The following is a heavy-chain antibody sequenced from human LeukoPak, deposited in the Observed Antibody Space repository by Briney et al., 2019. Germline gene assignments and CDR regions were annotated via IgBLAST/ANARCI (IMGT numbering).Heavy chain of an antibody. CDR3: ARSKGIVVVPAAMSY. D-gene: IGHD2-2*01. J-gene: IGHJ4*02. V-gene: IGHV3-21*01. Sequence: PGGSLRLSCAASGFTFSSYSMNWVRQAPGKGLEWVSSISSSSSYIYYADSVKGRFTISRDNAKNSLYLQMNSLRAEDTAVYYCARSKGIVVVPAAMSYWGQGTPVTVSS. CDR1: GFTFSSYS. CDR2: ISSSSSYI.